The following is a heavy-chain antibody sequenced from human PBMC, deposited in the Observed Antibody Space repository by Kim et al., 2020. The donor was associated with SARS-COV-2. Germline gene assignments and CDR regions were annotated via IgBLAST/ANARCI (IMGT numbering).Heavy chain of an antibody. J-gene: IGHJ1*01. D-gene: IGHD6-19*01. CDR1: GFTFSSYA. CDR2: ISYDGSNK. CDR3: ARERGYSSGWYQYFQH. V-gene: IGHV3-30*04. Sequence: GGSLRLSCAASGFTFSSYAMHWVRQAPGKGLEWVAVISYDGSNKYYADSVKGRFTISRDNSKNTLYLQMNSLRAEDTAVYYCARERGYSSGWYQYFQHWGQGTLVTVSS.